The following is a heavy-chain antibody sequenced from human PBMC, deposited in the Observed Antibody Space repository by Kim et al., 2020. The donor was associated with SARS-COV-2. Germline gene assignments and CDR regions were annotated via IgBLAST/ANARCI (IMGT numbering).Heavy chain of an antibody. CDR3: ASGSETSGNRFDY. CDR2: IYHSGYT. J-gene: IGHJ4*02. D-gene: IGHD2-15*01. Sequence: SETLSLTCAVSGGSISSGDFSWSWIRQPPGKGLEWIGYIYHSGYTYYNPSLWGRVTISLDMSRNHFSLNLTSVTAADTAVYYCASGSETSGNRFDYWGQGTLVTVSS. CDR1: GGSISSGDFS. V-gene: IGHV4-30-2*01.